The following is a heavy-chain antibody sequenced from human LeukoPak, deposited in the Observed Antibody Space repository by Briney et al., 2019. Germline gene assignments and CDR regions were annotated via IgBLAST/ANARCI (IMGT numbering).Heavy chain of an antibody. J-gene: IGHJ4*02. CDR2: ISSSSSYI. V-gene: IGHV3-21*01. D-gene: IGHD3-3*01. CDR1: GFTFSSYS. CDR3: ARASITIFGVVIRLNYFDY. Sequence: GGSLRLSCAASGFTFSSYSMNWVRQAPEKGLEWVSSISSSSSYIYYADSVKGRFTISRDNAKNSLYLQMNSLRAEDTAVYYCARASITIFGVVIRLNYFDYWGQGTLVTVSS.